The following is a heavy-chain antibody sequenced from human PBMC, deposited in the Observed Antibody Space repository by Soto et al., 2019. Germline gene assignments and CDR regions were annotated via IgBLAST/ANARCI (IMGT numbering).Heavy chain of an antibody. CDR2: IYYLGST. CDR1: GGSMSEYF. CDR3: ARDGYDGSGSPYPAY. Sequence: TLSLTCSVSGGSMSEYFWSWIRQSPGKGLEWIGYIYYLGSTDYNPSLKSRVTISVDTSKRQFSLRLTSVTAADTAVYYCARDGYDGSGSPYPAYWGPGTQVTVS. J-gene: IGHJ4*02. D-gene: IGHD3-10*01. V-gene: IGHV4-59*01.